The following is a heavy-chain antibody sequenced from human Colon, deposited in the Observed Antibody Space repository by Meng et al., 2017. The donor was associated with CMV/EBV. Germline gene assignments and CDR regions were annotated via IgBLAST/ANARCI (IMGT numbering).Heavy chain of an antibody. CDR1: GDSVDNTDYY. CDR2: VFSRGTT. V-gene: IGHV4-61*08. CDR3: ARMEKYQLPAYFFDS. Sequence: SETLSLTCTVSGDSVDNTDYYWSWIRQPPGKGLEWIGYVFSRGTTSYNPSLEGRVIISLDTTKNQFSLRLNPVTAADTATYYCARMEKYQLPAYFFDSWGQGTLVTVSS. D-gene: IGHD1-1*01. J-gene: IGHJ4*02.